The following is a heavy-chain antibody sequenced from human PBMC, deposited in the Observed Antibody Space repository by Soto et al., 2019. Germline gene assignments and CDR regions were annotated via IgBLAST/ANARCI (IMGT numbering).Heavy chain of an antibody. Sequence: QVQLVQSGAEVKKPGSSVKVSCKASGGTFSSYTISWVRQAPGQGLEWMGRIIPILGIANYAQKFQGRVTITADKSTSTAYMELSSLRSEDTAVYYCASLPGGYDVFDYWGQGTLVTVSS. CDR1: GGTFSSYT. D-gene: IGHD5-12*01. CDR2: IIPILGIA. V-gene: IGHV1-69*02. CDR3: ASLPGGYDVFDY. J-gene: IGHJ4*02.